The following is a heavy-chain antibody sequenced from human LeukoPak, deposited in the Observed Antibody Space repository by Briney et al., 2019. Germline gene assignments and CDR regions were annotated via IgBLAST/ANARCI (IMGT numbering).Heavy chain of an antibody. CDR3: ARDWYYYYGMDV. V-gene: IGHV4-30-4*01. CDR2: IYYSGST. Sequence: SQTLSLTCTVSGGSISSGDYYWSWIRQPPGKGLEWIGYIYYSGSTYYSPSLKSRVTISVDTSKNQFSLKLSSVTAADTAVYYCARDWYYYYGMDVWGQGTTVTVSS. J-gene: IGHJ6*02. CDR1: GGSISSGDYY.